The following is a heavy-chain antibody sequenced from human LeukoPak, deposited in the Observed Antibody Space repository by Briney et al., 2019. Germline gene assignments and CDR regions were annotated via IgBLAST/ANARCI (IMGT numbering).Heavy chain of an antibody. Sequence: GGTLRLSCAASGFSFSSYGMSWVRRAPARGLEWVSSISSNSSYIYYGDSVKGRFTISRDNAKNSLYLQMNSLRAEDTAVYYCAKSHSYGQRTFDCWGQGTLVTVSS. J-gene: IGHJ4*02. D-gene: IGHD5-18*01. CDR2: ISSNSSYI. V-gene: IGHV3-21*01. CDR3: AKSHSYGQRTFDC. CDR1: GFSFSSYG.